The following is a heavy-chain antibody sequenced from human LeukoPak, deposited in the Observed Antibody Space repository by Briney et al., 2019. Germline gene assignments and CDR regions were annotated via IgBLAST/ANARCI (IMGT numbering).Heavy chain of an antibody. CDR1: GFTFTRHG. CDR2: ISAYNGYT. V-gene: IGHV1-18*01. D-gene: IGHD6-19*01. Sequence: ASVKDSCKTSGFTFTRHGITCVRQAPGQGLEGMGWISAYNGYTIYAQKLQGRVTMTSDASTSTVYMELRSLGSDDTAIYYCARDPTNTSGRYAHSDYWGQGTLVTVSS. J-gene: IGHJ4*02. CDR3: ARDPTNTSGRYAHSDY.